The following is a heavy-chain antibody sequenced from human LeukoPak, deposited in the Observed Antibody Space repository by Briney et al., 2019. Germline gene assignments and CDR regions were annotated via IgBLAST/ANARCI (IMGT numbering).Heavy chain of an antibody. CDR1: GFTLSDYY. J-gene: IGHJ4*02. CDR2: ISGSGSTI. Sequence: GGSLRLSCAASGFTLSDYYMSWIRQAPGKGVEGVSYISGSGSTIYYADSVKGRFTLTRDNAKNSLYLQLNSLRAEDTAVYYCARDYSGNSATVGYWGQGTLVTVPS. D-gene: IGHD4-23*01. V-gene: IGHV3-11*01. CDR3: ARDYSGNSATVGY.